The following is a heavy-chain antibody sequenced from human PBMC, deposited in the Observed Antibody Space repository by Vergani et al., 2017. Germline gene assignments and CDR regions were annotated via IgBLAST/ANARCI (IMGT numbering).Heavy chain of an antibody. CDR3: ARAKEQWLVSPNWFDP. CDR1: GGPLSSYY. V-gene: IGHV4-59*01. Sequence: QVQLQESGPGLVKPSETLSLTCTVPGGPLSSYYWSWIRQPPGKGLEWIGYIYYSGSTNYNPSLKSRVTISVDTSKNQFSLKLSSVPAAETAVYYCARAKEQWLVSPNWFDPWGQGTLVTVSS. J-gene: IGHJ5*02. CDR2: IYYSGST. D-gene: IGHD6-19*01.